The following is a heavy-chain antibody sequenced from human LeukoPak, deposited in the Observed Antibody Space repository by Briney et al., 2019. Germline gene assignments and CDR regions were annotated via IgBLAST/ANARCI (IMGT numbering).Heavy chain of an antibody. CDR1: GFTFSHAW. CDR3: TTAHSSSWYRAYYYYYGMDV. CDR2: IKSKTDGGTT. V-gene: IGHV3-15*01. Sequence: GGSLRLSCAASGFTFSHAWMSWVRQAPGKGLEWVGHIKSKTDGGTTDYAAPAKGRFTISRDDSKNTLYLQMNSLKTEDTAVYYCTTAHSSSWYRAYYYYYGMDVWGKGTTVTVSS. D-gene: IGHD6-13*01. J-gene: IGHJ6*04.